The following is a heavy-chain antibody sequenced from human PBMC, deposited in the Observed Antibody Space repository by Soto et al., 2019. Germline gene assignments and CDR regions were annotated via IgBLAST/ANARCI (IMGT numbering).Heavy chain of an antibody. V-gene: IGHV4-39*01. D-gene: IGHD3-16*01. CDR1: GGSISSSSYY. Sequence: SETLSLTCTVSGGSISSSSYYWGWIRQPPGKGLEWIGSIYYSGSTYYNPSLKSRVTISVDTSKNQFSLKLSSVTAADTAVYYCAKAWGVLAPNWFDPWGQGTLVTVSS. CDR3: AKAWGVLAPNWFDP. J-gene: IGHJ5*02. CDR2: IYYSGST.